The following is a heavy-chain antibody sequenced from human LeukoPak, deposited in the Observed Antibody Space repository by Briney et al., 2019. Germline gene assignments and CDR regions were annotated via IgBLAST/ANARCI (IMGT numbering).Heavy chain of an antibody. CDR1: GFTFSSYG. CDR3: AKNGLGHDFWSTHTPYYFDY. J-gene: IGHJ4*02. V-gene: IGHV3-30*02. CDR2: IRYDGSNK. Sequence: GGSLRLSCAASGFTFSSYGMHWVRQAPGKGLEWVAFIRYDGSNKYYADSVKGRFTISRDNSKNTLYLQMNSLRAEDTAVYYCAKNGLGHDFWSTHTPYYFDYWGQGTLVTVSS. D-gene: IGHD3-3*01.